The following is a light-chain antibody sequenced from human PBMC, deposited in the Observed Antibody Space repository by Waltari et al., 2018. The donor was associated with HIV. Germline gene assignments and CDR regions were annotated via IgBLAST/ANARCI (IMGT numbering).Light chain of an antibody. Sequence: EIVLTQSPGTLSLSPGERATLSCRASQSVSSNYLAWYQQKPGQAPRLLMYGASTRATGIPARFSGSGSGTDFTLTISRLEPEDFAVYYCQQYGSSYTFGQGTKLEI. V-gene: IGKV3-20*01. J-gene: IGKJ2*01. CDR1: QSVSSNY. CDR2: GAS. CDR3: QQYGSSYT.